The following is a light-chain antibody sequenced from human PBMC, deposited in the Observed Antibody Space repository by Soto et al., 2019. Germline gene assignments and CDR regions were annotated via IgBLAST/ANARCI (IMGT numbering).Light chain of an antibody. CDR1: SSDVGGYNY. V-gene: IGLV2-11*01. CDR3: CSYAGSYSLV. J-gene: IGLJ2*01. CDR2: DVT. Sequence: QSALTQPRSVSGSPGQSVTISCTGTSSDVGGYNYVSWYQQYPGKAAKPMIFDVTKRPSGVPDRFSGSKSGNTASLTISGLQAEDEADYYCCSYAGSYSLVFGGGTKLTVL.